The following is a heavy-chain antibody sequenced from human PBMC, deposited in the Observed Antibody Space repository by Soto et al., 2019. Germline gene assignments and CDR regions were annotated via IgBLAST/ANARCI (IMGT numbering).Heavy chain of an antibody. CDR3: VRDLHFAFDY. CDR1: GFGFSTYS. CDR2: ISRDSKTI. J-gene: IGHJ4*02. D-gene: IGHD3-3*02. V-gene: IGHV3-48*02. Sequence: PGGSLRLSCAASGFGFSTYSMNWVRQAPGEGLEWILYISRDSKTIYYADSAKGRFTISRDNAKNSLYLQKNSLRDGDTAVYYSVRDLHFAFDYWGPGTLVTVSS.